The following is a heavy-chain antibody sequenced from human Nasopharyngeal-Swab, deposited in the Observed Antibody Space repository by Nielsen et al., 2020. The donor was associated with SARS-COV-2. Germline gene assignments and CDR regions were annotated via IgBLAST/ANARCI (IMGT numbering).Heavy chain of an antibody. CDR1: GGSFSGYY. J-gene: IGHJ6*03. V-gene: IGHV4-34*01. CDR3: ARLPRGYSGYDPKSHKSYYYMDV. D-gene: IGHD5-12*01. Sequence: SQTLSLTRAVYGGSFSGYYWSWIRQPPGKGLEWIGEINHSGSTNYNPSLKSRVTISVDTSKNQFSLKLSSVTAADTAVYYCARLPRGYSGYDPKSHKSYYYMDVWGKGTTVTVSS. CDR2: INHSGST.